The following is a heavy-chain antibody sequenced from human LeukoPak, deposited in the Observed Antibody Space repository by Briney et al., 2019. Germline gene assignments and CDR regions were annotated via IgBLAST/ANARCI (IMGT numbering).Heavy chain of an antibody. CDR1: GGTFSSYA. J-gene: IGHJ4*02. Sequence: GASVKVSCKASGGTFSSYAISWVRQAPGQGLEWMGRIIPILGIANYAQKFQGRVTITADKSTSTAYMELSSLRSEDTAVYYCARDAGIGVGATFLSREIDYWGQGTLVTVSS. CDR3: ARDAGIGVGATFLSREIDY. V-gene: IGHV1-69*04. CDR2: IIPILGIA. D-gene: IGHD1-26*01.